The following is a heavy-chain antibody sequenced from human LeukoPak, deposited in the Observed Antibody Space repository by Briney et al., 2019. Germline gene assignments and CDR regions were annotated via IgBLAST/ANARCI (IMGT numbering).Heavy chain of an antibody. Sequence: PGGSLRLSCAASGFTFSSYVMNWVRQAPGKGLEWVAVISYDGSNKYYADSVKGRFTISRDNSKNTLYLQMNSLRAEDTAVYYCAKDPTHYRVWDDYDSRRLSHWGQGTLVTVSS. J-gene: IGHJ4*02. CDR2: ISYDGSNK. D-gene: IGHD3-22*01. CDR1: GFTFSSYV. V-gene: IGHV3-30*04. CDR3: AKDPTHYRVWDDYDSRRLSH.